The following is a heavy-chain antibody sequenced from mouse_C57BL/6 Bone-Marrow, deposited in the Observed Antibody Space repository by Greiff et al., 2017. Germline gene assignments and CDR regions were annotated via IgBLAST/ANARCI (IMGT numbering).Heavy chain of an antibody. CDR1: GYPFTSYW. CDR2: IYPGSGST. CDR3: ARSYYGNYEAY. V-gene: IGHV1-55*01. J-gene: IGHJ3*01. Sequence: VQLQQPGAELVKPGASVKMSCKASGYPFTSYWITWVKQRPGHGLEWIGDIYPGSGSTNYNEKFKSKATLTVATSSSTAYMQLSSLTSEDSAIYYCARSYYGNYEAYWGQGTLVTVSA. D-gene: IGHD2-1*01.